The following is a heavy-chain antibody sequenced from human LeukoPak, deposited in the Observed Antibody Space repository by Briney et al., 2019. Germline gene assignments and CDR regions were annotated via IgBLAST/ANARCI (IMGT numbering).Heavy chain of an antibody. CDR3: ARRAGDYSHPYDY. V-gene: IGHV3-53*01. Sequence: GGSLRLSCTVSGFTVSTNSMSWVRQTPGKGLEWVSFIYSGGSTHYSDSVKGRFTISRDNSKNTLYLQMNSLRAEDTAVYSCARRAGDYSHPYDYWGQGTLVTVSS. CDR2: IYSGGST. D-gene: IGHD3-22*01. J-gene: IGHJ4*02. CDR1: GFTVSTNS.